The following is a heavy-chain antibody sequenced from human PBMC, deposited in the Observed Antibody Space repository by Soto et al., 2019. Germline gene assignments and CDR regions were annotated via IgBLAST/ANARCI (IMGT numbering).Heavy chain of an antibody. CDR2: MYYGRSA. CDR1: GDSISSYY. V-gene: IGHV4-59*13. Sequence: QVQLQESGPGLVKPSETLSLTCAVSGDSISSYYCMWIRQPPGKGLESIGYMYYGRSANYNPSPRSRVTLSVDTSRNQCSLTLSSMTAADTAVYYCALRSMAVVPDYWGQGTLVTVSS. CDR3: ALRSMAVVPDY. J-gene: IGHJ4*02. D-gene: IGHD3-22*01.